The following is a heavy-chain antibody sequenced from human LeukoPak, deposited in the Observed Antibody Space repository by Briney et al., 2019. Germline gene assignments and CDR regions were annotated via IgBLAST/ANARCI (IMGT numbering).Heavy chain of an antibody. CDR1: GFTFSSYG. CDR2: IRYDGSNR. Sequence: PGGSLRLSCAASGFTFSSYGMHWVRQAPGKGLEWVTFIRYDGSNRYYADSVKGRFTISRDNSKNTLYLQMNSLRAEDTAVYYCAKGGDVRSPFDYWGQGTLVTVSS. D-gene: IGHD2-21*01. J-gene: IGHJ4*02. CDR3: AKGGDVRSPFDY. V-gene: IGHV3-30*02.